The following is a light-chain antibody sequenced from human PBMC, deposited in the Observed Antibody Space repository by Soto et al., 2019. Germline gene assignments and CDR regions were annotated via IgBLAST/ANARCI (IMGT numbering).Light chain of an antibody. CDR1: ESIGSY. J-gene: IGKJ1*01. V-gene: IGKV1-39*01. CDR3: QQTYGRPRT. CDR2: AAS. Sequence: DIEMTQSPSSLSASVGDRVTITCRASESIGSYLNWYQHKPGRAPRLLISAASSLQTGVPSRFSGIGSGTDFTVIISDLQPEDFATYHCQQTYGRPRTFGQGTK.